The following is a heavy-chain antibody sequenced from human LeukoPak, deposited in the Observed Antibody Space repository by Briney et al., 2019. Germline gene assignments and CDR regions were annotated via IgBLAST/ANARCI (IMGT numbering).Heavy chain of an antibody. D-gene: IGHD2-2*01. CDR3: ARLTVPLRFDP. J-gene: IGHJ5*02. CDR2: IFYSGST. CDR1: GGSISTSNYY. Sequence: SETLSLTCTVSGGSISTSNYYWGWIRQPPGKGLEWIGNIFYSGSTYYNPSLKSRVTISVDTSKNQFSLKLNSVSAADTAVYYCARLTVPLRFDPWGQGTLVTVSS. V-gene: IGHV4-39*07.